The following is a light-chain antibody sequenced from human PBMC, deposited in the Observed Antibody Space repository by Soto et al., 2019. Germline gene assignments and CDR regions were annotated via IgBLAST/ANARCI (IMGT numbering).Light chain of an antibody. Sequence: DIVMTQSPLSLPVTPGEPASISCRSSQSLLHSNGYNYLDWYLQKPGQSPQLLIYLGSSRASGVPDRFSVSGSGTDFTLKISRVEAEDVGVYYCMQALQTPYTFGQGTKVDIK. J-gene: IGKJ2*01. CDR1: QSLLHSNGYNY. V-gene: IGKV2-28*01. CDR2: LGS. CDR3: MQALQTPYT.